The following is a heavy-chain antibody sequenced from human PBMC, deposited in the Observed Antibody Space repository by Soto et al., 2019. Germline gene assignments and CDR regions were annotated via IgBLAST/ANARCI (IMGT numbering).Heavy chain of an antibody. CDR1: GYSFTGYC. J-gene: IGHJ4*02. V-gene: IGHV1-3*01. Sequence: AASVKVSCKASGYSFTGYCMHWARQAPGQRLEWMGWINAGNGNTKYSQRFQGRVTLTRDTSASTAYMEVSSLRSDDTAVYYCARDRLLVATSDPSDYWGQGTLVTVSS. CDR2: INAGNGNT. D-gene: IGHD5-12*01. CDR3: ARDRLLVATSDPSDY.